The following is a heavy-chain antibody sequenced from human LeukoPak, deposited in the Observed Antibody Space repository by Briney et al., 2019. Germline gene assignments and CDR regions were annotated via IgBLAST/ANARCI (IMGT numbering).Heavy chain of an antibody. CDR2: INHSGST. Sequence: SETLSLTCAVYGGSFSGYYWSWIRQPPGKGLEWIGEINHSGSTNYNPSLKSRVTISVDTSKNQFSLKLSSVTAADTAVYYCARVKSGYIKPGFDYWGQGTLVTVSS. CDR3: ARVKSGYIKPGFDY. CDR1: GGSFSGYY. D-gene: IGHD5-12*01. J-gene: IGHJ4*02. V-gene: IGHV4-34*01.